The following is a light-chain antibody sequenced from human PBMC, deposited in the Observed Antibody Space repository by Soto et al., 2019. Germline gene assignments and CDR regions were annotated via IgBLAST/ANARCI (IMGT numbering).Light chain of an antibody. CDR1: SSYVGGYNY. CDR3: SSYTSSSTVV. V-gene: IGLV2-14*01. J-gene: IGLJ2*01. Sequence: QSALTQPASVSGSPGQSITISCTGTSSYVGGYNYVSWYQQNPGKAPKLMIYDVSNRPSGVSNRFSGSKSGNTASLTISGLQAEDEADYYCSSYTSSSTVVFGGGTKLTVL. CDR2: DVS.